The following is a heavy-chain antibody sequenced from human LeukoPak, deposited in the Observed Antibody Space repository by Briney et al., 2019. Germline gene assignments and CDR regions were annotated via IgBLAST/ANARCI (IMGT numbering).Heavy chain of an antibody. D-gene: IGHD3-3*01. Sequence: SETLSLTCTVSGGSISSSSYYWGWIRQPPGKGLEWIGSIYYSGSTYYNPSLKSRVTISVDTSKNQFSLKLSSVTAADTAVYYCARAPSNSLRFFWFDPWGQGTLVTVSS. CDR3: ARAPSNSLRFFWFDP. CDR1: GGSISSSSYY. CDR2: IYYSGST. V-gene: IGHV4-39*01. J-gene: IGHJ5*02.